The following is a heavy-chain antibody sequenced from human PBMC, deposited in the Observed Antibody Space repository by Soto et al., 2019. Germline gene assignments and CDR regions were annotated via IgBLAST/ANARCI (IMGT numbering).Heavy chain of an antibody. CDR1: GFTFSSYA. CDR3: ARDFRSSSWYDRTSVMVY. J-gene: IGHJ4*02. Sequence: QVQLVESGGGVVQPGRSLRLSCAASGFTFSSYAMHWFRQAPGKGLEWVAVISYDGSNKYYADSVKGRFTISRDNSKNTLYLQMNGLRAEDTAVYYCARDFRSSSWYDRTSVMVYWGQGTLVTVSS. V-gene: IGHV3-30-3*01. CDR2: ISYDGSNK. D-gene: IGHD6-13*01.